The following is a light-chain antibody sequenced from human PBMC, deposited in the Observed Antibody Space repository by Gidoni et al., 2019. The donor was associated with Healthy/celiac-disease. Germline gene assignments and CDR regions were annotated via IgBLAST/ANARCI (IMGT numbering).Light chain of an antibody. CDR2: GAS. CDR3: QQYGSSRWT. J-gene: IGKJ1*01. CDR1: QSVSSSY. Sequence: EIVLTQSPGTLSLSPGERATISCRASQSVSSSYLAWYQQKPGQAPRLLICGASSRAPGIPDRFRGSGSGTDFTRTISRLEPEDFAVYYCQQYGSSRWTFGQGTKVEIK. V-gene: IGKV3-20*01.